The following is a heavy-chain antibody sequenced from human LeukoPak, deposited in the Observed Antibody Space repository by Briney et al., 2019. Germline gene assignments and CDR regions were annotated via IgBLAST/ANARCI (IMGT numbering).Heavy chain of an antibody. V-gene: IGHV4-30-4*01. CDR2: IYYSGGT. D-gene: IGHD3-22*01. J-gene: IGHJ4*02. Sequence: PSETLSLTRTVSGGSISSGDYYWSWIRQPPGKGLEWIGYIYYSGGTYYNPSLKSRVTISVDTSKNQFSLKLSPVTAADTAVYYCARSDSSGYYSDYWGQGTLVTVSS. CDR1: GGSISSGDYY. CDR3: ARSDSSGYYSDY.